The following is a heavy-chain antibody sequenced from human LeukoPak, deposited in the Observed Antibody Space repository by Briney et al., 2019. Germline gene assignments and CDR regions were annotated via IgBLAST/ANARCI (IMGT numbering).Heavy chain of an antibody. Sequence: TGGSLRLSCAASGFTFSSYSMNWVRQAPGKGLEWVSSISSSSSYIYYADSVKGRFTISRDNAKNSLYLQMNTLRAEDTAVYYCARESLATIGVDYWGQGTLVTVSS. CDR3: ARESLATIGVDY. J-gene: IGHJ4*02. CDR2: ISSSSSYI. CDR1: GFTFSSYS. V-gene: IGHV3-21*01. D-gene: IGHD5-12*01.